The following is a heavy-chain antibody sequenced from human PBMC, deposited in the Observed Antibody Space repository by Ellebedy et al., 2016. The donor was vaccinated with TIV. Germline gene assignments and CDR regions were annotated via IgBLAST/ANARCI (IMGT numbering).Heavy chain of an antibody. Sequence: AASVKVSCKASGYTFTSYYMHWVRQAPGQGLEWMGIINPSGGSTIYAQKLQGRVTMTRDTSTSTVYMELSSLRSEDTAVYYCARDRGGVGATNGFDYWGQGTLVTVSS. D-gene: IGHD1-26*01. CDR1: GYTFTSYY. CDR3: ARDRGGVGATNGFDY. J-gene: IGHJ4*02. CDR2: INPSGGST. V-gene: IGHV1-46*04.